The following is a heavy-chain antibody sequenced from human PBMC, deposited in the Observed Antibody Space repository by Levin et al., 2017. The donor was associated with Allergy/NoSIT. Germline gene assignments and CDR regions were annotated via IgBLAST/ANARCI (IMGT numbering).Heavy chain of an antibody. CDR3: ARVQDIVIVPAAIDFDY. CDR1: GYTFTSYG. CDR2: ISAYNGNT. V-gene: IGHV1-18*01. J-gene: IGHJ4*02. Sequence: RGESLKISCKASGYTFTSYGISWVRQAPGQGLEWMGWISAYNGNTNYAQKLQGRVTMTTDTSTSTAYMELRSLRSDDTAVYYCARVQDIVIVPAAIDFDYWGQGTLVTVSS. D-gene: IGHD2-2*01.